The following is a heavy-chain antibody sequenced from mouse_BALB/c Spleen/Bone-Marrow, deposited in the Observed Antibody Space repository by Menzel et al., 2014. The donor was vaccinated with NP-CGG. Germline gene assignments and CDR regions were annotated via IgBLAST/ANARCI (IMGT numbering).Heavy chain of an antibody. D-gene: IGHD4-1*01. CDR1: GYTFTSYW. CDR2: INPSTGYT. V-gene: IGHV1-7*01. CDR3: ARNWDHYFDY. J-gene: IGHJ2*01. Sequence: VQLQQSGAELAKPGASVKMSCKASGYTFTSYWMHWVKQRPGQGLEWIGYINPSTGYTEYNQKFKDKATLTADKSSSTAYMQLSSLTSEDSAVYYCARNWDHYFDYWGQGTTLTVSS.